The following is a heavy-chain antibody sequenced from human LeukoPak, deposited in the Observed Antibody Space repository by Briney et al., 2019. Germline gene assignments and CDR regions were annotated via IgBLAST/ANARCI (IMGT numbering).Heavy chain of an antibody. J-gene: IGHJ4*02. Sequence: SQTLSLTCTVSGGSISSGGYYWSWIRQHPGKGLEWIGYIYYSGSTNYNPSLKSRVTISVDTSKNQFSLKLSSVTAADTAVYYCARHYYDSSGSFDYWGQGTLVTVSS. CDR1: GGSISSGGYY. CDR3: ARHYYDSSGSFDY. V-gene: IGHV4-31*03. CDR2: IYYSGST. D-gene: IGHD3-22*01.